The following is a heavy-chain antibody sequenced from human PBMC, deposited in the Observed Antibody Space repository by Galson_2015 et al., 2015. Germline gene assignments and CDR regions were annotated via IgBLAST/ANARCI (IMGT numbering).Heavy chain of an antibody. CDR3: ARDAGLAVGWFDP. D-gene: IGHD3-10*01. J-gene: IGHJ5*02. CDR2: INHSGST. Sequence: SLTCAVYGGSFSGYYWSWTRQPPGKGLEWIGEINHSGSTNYNPSLKSRVTISVDTSKNQFSLKLSSVTAADTAVYYCARDAGLAVGWFDPWGQGTLVTVSS. V-gene: IGHV4-34*01. CDR1: GGSFSGYY.